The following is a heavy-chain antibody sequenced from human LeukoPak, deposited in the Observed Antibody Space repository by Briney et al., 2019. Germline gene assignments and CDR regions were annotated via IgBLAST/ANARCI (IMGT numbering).Heavy chain of an antibody. J-gene: IGHJ4*02. CDR3: ARGGENSGFDY. Sequence: PGGSLRLSCAASGFTFSRNSMNWVRQAPGKGLEWVSSISTSSSYIYYADSVKGRFTISRDNAKNSLYLQMNSLRAEDTALYYCARGGENSGFDYWGQGTLVIVSS. CDR2: ISTSSSYI. D-gene: IGHD6-19*01. V-gene: IGHV3-21*01. CDR1: GFTFSRNS.